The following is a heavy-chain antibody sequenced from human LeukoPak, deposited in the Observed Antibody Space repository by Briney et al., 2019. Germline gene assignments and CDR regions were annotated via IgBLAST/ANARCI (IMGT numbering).Heavy chain of an antibody. CDR2: IKSRTDGGTS. CDR1: GFTFTDAW. CDR3: ARDPRSSSSYRFDY. D-gene: IGHD6-6*01. Sequence: GGSLRLSCAASGFTFTDAWMSWVRQAPGKGLEWVGRIKSRTDGGTSDHAAPVKGRFTISRDDSKNTLYLQMNSLKTEDTAVYHCARDPRSSSSYRFDYWGQGTLVTVSS. V-gene: IGHV3-15*01. J-gene: IGHJ4*02.